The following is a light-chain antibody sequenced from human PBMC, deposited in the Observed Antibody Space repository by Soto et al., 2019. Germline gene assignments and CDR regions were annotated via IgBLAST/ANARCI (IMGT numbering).Light chain of an antibody. Sequence: QSVLTQPPSASGTPGQRVTISCSGSSSNIGSNILNWYRQVPGTAPKLLIYNNVHRPSGVPDRFSGSKSGASGSLAIGGLHPEEEVDYYFSEWDGTLTVLLFGGGPKLPV. CDR1: SSNIGSNI. V-gene: IGLV1-44*01. CDR3: SEWDGTLTVLL. CDR2: NNV. J-gene: IGLJ3*02.